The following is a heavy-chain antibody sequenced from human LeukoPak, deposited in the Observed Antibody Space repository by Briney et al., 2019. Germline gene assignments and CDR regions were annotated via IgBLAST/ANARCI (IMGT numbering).Heavy chain of an antibody. D-gene: IGHD3-22*01. CDR2: ISSSGSTI. CDR3: ARAPIPDYYEARGGYYGMDV. Sequence: GGSLRLSCAASGFTFSSYEMNWVRQAPGKGLEWVSYISSSGSTIYYADSVKGRFTISRDNAKNSLYLQMNSLRAEDTAVYYCARAPIPDYYEARGGYYGMDVWGKGTTVTVSP. J-gene: IGHJ6*04. V-gene: IGHV3-48*03. CDR1: GFTFSSYE.